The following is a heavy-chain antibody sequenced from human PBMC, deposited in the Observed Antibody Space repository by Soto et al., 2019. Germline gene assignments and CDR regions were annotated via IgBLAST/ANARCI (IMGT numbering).Heavy chain of an antibody. CDR1: GYTFTSYD. J-gene: IGHJ5*02. Sequence: QVQLVQSGAEVKKPGASVKVSCKASGYTFTSYDINWVRQATGQGLEWMGWMNPNSGNTVYAQKFQGRATMTRNTPISTAYMEPGSPRSEDTAVYFCARERTRGFDPWGQGTLVTVSS. CDR3: ARERTRGFDP. V-gene: IGHV1-8*01. CDR2: MNPNSGNT.